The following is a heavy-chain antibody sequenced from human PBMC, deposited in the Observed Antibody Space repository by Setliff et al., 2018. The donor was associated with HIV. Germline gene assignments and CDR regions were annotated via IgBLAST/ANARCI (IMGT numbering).Heavy chain of an antibody. D-gene: IGHD4-4*01. J-gene: IGHJ6*02. CDR1: GYVFTTYV. CDR3: ARDSGDDYSDYYYYGMDV. Sequence: ASVKVSCKASGYVFTTYVINWVRQAPGRGLEWMGWMNPNSGRAGSAQMFQGRVTMTTDTSTSTAYMELSSLRSEDTALYYCARDSGDDYSDYYYYGMDVWGQGTTVTVSS. V-gene: IGHV1-8*02. CDR2: MNPNSGRA.